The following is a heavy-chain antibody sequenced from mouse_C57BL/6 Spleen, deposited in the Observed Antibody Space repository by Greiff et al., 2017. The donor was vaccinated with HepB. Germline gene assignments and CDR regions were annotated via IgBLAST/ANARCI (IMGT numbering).Heavy chain of an antibody. CDR2: ISSGGSYT. V-gene: IGHV5-6*01. Sequence: EVMLVESGGDLVKPGGSLKLSCAASGFTFSSYGMSWVRQTPDKRLEWVATISSGGSYTYYPDSVKGRFTISRDNAKNTLYLQMSSLKSEDTAMYYCARHGGKGYDYDGYYYAMDYWGQGTSVTVSS. CDR1: GFTFSSYG. D-gene: IGHD2-4*01. J-gene: IGHJ4*01. CDR3: ARHGGKGYDYDGYYYAMDY.